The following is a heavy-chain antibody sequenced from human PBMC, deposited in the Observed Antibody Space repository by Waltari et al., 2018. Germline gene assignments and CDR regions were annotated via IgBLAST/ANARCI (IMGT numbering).Heavy chain of an antibody. CDR3: LRDSSGSHFDY. J-gene: IGHJ4*02. D-gene: IGHD3-22*01. Sequence: LVQSGAAVKKPGASVKVSCRATGSTFTGYAILWVRQAPGQGLEWMGRINPKNGDTHYAQKFQGRVAMTTDTSTNTAFMELHSLRSDDTAVYYCLRDSSGSHFDYWGQGTLVTVSS. CDR1: GSTFTGYA. CDR2: INPKNGDT. V-gene: IGHV1-2*06.